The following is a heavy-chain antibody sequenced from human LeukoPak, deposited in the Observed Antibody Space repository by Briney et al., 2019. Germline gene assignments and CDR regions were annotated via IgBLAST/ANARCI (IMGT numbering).Heavy chain of an antibody. J-gene: IGHJ4*02. V-gene: IGHV4-59*12. CDR2: IYYSGST. D-gene: IGHD1-1*01. CDR3: ARGNDALILFDY. Sequence: SETLSLTCTVSGGSISSYYWSWIRQPPGKGLEWIGYIYYSGSTNYNPSLKSRVTISVDRSKNQFSLKLSSVTAADTAVYYCARGNDALILFDYWGQGTLVTVSS. CDR1: GGSISSYY.